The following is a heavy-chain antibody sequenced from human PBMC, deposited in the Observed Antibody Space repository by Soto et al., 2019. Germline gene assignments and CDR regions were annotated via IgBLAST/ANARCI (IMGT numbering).Heavy chain of an antibody. V-gene: IGHV4-30-2*01. J-gene: IGHJ3*02. CDR1: GGSISSGGYS. CDR2: IYHSGST. D-gene: IGHD2-15*01. Sequence: SETLSLTCAVSGGSISSGGYSWSWIRQPPGKGLEWIGYIYHSGSTYYNPSLKSRVTISVDRSKNQFSLKLSSVTAADTAVYYCARVSGNSVNAFDIWGQGTMVTVAS. CDR3: ARVSGNSVNAFDI.